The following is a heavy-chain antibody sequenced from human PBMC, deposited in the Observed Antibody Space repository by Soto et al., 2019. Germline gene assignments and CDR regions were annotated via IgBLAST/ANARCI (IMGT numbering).Heavy chain of an antibody. CDR3: AREAQYGDTQGPLLYAFDI. CDR2: INPNSGGT. D-gene: IGHD4-17*01. J-gene: IGHJ3*02. Sequence: GASVKVSCKASGYTFTGYYMHWVRQAPGQGLEWMGWINPNSGGTNYAQKFQGWVTMTRDTSISTAYMELSSLRSEHTAVYYCAREAQYGDTQGPLLYAFDIWGQGTMVTVSS. CDR1: GYTFTGYY. V-gene: IGHV1-2*04.